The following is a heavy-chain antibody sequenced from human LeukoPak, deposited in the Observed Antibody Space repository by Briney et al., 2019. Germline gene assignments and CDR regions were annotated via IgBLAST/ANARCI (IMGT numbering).Heavy chain of an antibody. Sequence: GGSLRLSCAASGFTFSSYGMHWVRQAPGKGLEWVAFIRYDGSNKYYADSVKGRFTISRDNSKNTLYLQMNSLRAEDTAVYYCAKEGIVVVPEYFQHWGQGPLVTVSS. CDR2: IRYDGSNK. CDR1: GFTFSSYG. D-gene: IGHD2-2*01. CDR3: AKEGIVVVPEYFQH. V-gene: IGHV3-30*02. J-gene: IGHJ1*01.